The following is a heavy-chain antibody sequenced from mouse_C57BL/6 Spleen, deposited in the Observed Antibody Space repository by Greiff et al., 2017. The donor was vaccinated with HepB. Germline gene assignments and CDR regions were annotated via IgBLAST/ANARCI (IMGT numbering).Heavy chain of an antibody. J-gene: IGHJ1*03. CDR1: GYTFTGYW. D-gene: IGHD2-13*01. CDR3: ARGLLEYFGV. Sequence: QVQLQQSGAELMKPGASVKLSCKATGYTFTGYWIEWVKQRPGHGPEWIGEILPGSGSTNYNEKFKGKSTFTADTPSNTACMQLSSLTTEDYVIYYCARGLLEYFGVWGTGTTVTVSS. V-gene: IGHV1-9*01. CDR2: ILPGSGST.